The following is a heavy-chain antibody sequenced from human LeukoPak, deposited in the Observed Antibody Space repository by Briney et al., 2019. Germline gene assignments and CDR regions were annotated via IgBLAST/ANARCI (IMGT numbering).Heavy chain of an antibody. CDR1: GGSFSGYY. CDR2: IYHSGST. D-gene: IGHD6-6*01. Sequence: SETLSLTCAVYGGSFSGYYWSWIRQPPGKGLEWIGYIYHSGSTNYNPSLKSRVTISVDTSKNQFSLKLSSVTAADTAVYYCAGRSSSGVDYWGQGTLVTVSS. CDR3: AGRSSSGVDY. V-gene: IGHV4-59*08. J-gene: IGHJ4*02.